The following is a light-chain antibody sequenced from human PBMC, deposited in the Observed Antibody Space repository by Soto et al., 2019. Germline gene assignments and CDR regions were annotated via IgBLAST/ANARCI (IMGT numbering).Light chain of an antibody. CDR2: DAS. V-gene: IGKV1-13*02. CDR1: QGISSA. Sequence: ALELTQSPSSLSASVGDRVTITCRASQGISSALAWYQQKPGKAPKLLIYDASSLESGVPSRFSGSGSGTDFTLTISSLQPEDFATYYCQQFNSYPHTFGPGTKVDIK. CDR3: QQFNSYPHT. J-gene: IGKJ3*01.